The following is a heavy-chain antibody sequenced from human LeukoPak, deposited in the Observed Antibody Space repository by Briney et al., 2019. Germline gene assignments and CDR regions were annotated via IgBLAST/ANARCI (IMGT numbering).Heavy chain of an antibody. CDR3: AWRTKSSGWYGGGRHCAFDI. J-gene: IGHJ3*02. D-gene: IGHD6-19*01. V-gene: IGHV4-59*08. CDR1: GGSISSYY. CDR2: IYYSGST. Sequence: PSETLSLTCTVSGGSISSYYWSWIRQPPGKGLEWIGYIYYSGSTNYNPSLKSRVTISVDTSKNQFSLKLSSVTAADTAVYYCAWRTKSSGWYGGGRHCAFDIWGQGTMVTVSS.